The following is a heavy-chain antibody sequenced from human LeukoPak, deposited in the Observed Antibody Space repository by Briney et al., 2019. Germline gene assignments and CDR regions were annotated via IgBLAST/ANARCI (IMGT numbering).Heavy chain of an antibody. J-gene: IGHJ6*03. D-gene: IGHD2-2*02. CDR2: IYSGGST. Sequence: GGSLRLSCAASGFTVSSNYMSWVRQAPGKGLEWVSVIYSGGSTYYADSVKGRFTISRDNSKNTLYLQMNSLRSEDTAVYYCARAVGYCSSTSCYTVYYYMDVWGKGTTVTVSS. CDR1: GFTVSSNY. V-gene: IGHV3-53*05. CDR3: ARAVGYCSSTSCYTVYYYMDV.